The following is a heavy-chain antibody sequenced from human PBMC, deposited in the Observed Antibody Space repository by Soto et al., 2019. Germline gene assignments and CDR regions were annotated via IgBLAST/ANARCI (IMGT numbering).Heavy chain of an antibody. CDR3: ARDLVADAAPPPNWFDP. D-gene: IGHD2-8*02. CDR2: INHSGST. V-gene: IGHV4-34*01. CDR1: GGSFSGYY. J-gene: IGHJ5*02. Sequence: QVQLQQWGAGLLKPSETLSLTCAVYGGSFSGYYWSWIHQPPGKGLEWIGEINHSGSTNYNPSLKSRATISVDTSKNQFSLKLTSVPAADTAVYYCARDLVADAAPPPNWFDPWGQGTLVTVSS.